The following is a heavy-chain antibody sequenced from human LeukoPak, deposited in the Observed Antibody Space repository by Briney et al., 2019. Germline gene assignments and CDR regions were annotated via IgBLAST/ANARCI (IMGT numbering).Heavy chain of an antibody. CDR3: AKDNLRWELKGSFDY. CDR1: GFTFSSYA. D-gene: IGHD1-26*01. CDR2: ISYDGSNK. J-gene: IGHJ4*02. V-gene: IGHV3-30-3*01. Sequence: PGRSLRLSCAASGFTFSSYAMHWVRQAPGKGLEWVAVISYDGSNKYYADSVKGRFTISRDNSKNTLYLQMNSLRAEDTAVYYCAKDNLRWELKGSFDYWGQGTLVTVSS.